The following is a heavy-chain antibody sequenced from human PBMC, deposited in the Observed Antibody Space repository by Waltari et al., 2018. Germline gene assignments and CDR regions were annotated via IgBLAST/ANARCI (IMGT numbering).Heavy chain of an antibody. Sequence: QLQLQESGPGLVRPSDTLSPTCTVSGGSIPTNSNWAWIRQPPGKGLEWMGNMQYRGSTFYNPSLMSRVTISLDTSKNQFSLTLTSVDAADTAVYFCGRIAFGDDGGYFQYWGQGTLVTVSS. V-gene: IGHV4-39*01. CDR3: GRIAFGDDGGYFQY. CDR1: GGSIPTNSN. D-gene: IGHD4-17*01. CDR2: MQYRGST. J-gene: IGHJ1*01.